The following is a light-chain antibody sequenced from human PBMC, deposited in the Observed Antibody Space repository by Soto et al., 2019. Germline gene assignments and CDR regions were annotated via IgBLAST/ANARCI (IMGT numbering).Light chain of an antibody. V-gene: IGLV1-40*01. Sequence: QSVLTQPPSVSGAPGQSVTISCSGSSSNIGAGYDVHWYQQLPETAPKLLIYVNTNRPSGVPDRFSASKSGTLASLAITGLQDEDEADYYCQSYDSSLSEVVFGGGTKLTVL. CDR2: VNT. J-gene: IGLJ3*02. CDR1: SSNIGAGYD. CDR3: QSYDSSLSEVV.